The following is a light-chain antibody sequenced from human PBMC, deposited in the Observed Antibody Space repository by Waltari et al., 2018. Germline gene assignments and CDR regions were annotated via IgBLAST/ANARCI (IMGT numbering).Light chain of an antibody. J-gene: IGLJ3*02. CDR2: RKN. V-gene: IGLV1-47*01. CDR1: SSNIGSNY. Sequence: QSVLTQPPSASGTPGQRVTIFCSGSSSNIGSNYVYWYQQLPGTAPKLLIYRKNQRPSGVPDRFSGSKSGTSASLAISGLRSEDEADYYCAAWDDSLSGRVFGGGTKLTVL. CDR3: AAWDDSLSGRV.